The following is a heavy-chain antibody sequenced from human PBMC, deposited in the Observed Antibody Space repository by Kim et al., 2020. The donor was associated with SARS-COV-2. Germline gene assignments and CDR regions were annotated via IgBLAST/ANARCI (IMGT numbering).Heavy chain of an antibody. CDR2: ISWNSGSI. J-gene: IGHJ6*02. CDR3: AKAVATFHYYYYGMDV. V-gene: IGHV3-9*01. Sequence: GGSLRLSCAASGFTFDDYAMHWVRQAPGKGLEWVSGISWNSGSIVYADSVKGRFTISRDNAKNSLYLQMNSLRAEDTALYYCAKAVATFHYYYYGMDVWGQGTTVTVSS. CDR1: GFTFDDYA. D-gene: IGHD5-12*01.